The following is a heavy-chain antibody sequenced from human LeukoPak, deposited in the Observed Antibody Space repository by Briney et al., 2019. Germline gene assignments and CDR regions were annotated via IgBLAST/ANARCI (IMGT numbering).Heavy chain of an antibody. J-gene: IGHJ3*02. D-gene: IGHD1-26*01. Sequence: GGSLRLSCAASGFTFSNYAMSWVRQAPGKGLEWVSAINDSGGSTYYADYVKGRFTISRDNSKNTLYLQMNSLRGEDTAVYYCAKGRQLRRSDAFDIWGQGTMVTVSS. CDR3: AKGRQLRRSDAFDI. CDR2: INDSGGST. CDR1: GFTFSNYA. V-gene: IGHV3-23*01.